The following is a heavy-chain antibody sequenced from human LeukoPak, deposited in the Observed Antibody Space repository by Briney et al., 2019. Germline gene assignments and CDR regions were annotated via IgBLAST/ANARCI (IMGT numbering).Heavy chain of an antibody. Sequence: ASVKISCKGSGFTFNDYYINWVRPAPGQGLEWMGWINPNSGDTKYAQRFQGRVTMTRDTSISTAYMELSRLRSDDTAVYYCATLITMVRGVNEYFDYWGQGTLVTVSS. J-gene: IGHJ4*02. V-gene: IGHV1-2*02. CDR2: INPNSGDT. CDR1: GFTFNDYY. CDR3: ATLITMVRGVNEYFDY. D-gene: IGHD3-10*01.